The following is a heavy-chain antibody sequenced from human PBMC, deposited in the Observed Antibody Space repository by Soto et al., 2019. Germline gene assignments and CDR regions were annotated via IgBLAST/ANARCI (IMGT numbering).Heavy chain of an antibody. D-gene: IGHD3-22*01. V-gene: IGHV3-64*01. J-gene: IGHJ4*02. CDR3: ARYYYDTSSYYYFDY. CDR1: GFTFSSYP. Sequence: GGSLRLSCAASGFTFSSYPMHWVRQAPGKGLEYVSSISSNGGNTYYANSVKGRFTISRDNSKNTLYLQMGSLRAEDMAVYYCARYYYDTSSYYYFDYWGQGTLVTVSS. CDR2: ISSNGGNT.